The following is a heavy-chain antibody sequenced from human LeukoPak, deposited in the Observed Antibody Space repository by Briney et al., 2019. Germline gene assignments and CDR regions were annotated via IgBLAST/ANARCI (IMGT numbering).Heavy chain of an antibody. CDR3: AKDYYDSSGYYNYGMDV. Sequence: GGSLRLSCAASRFTFSSYGMHWVRQAPGKGLEWVAVISYDGSNKYYADSVKGRFTISRDNSKNTLYLQMNSLRAEDTAVYYCAKDYYDSSGYYNYGMDVWGQGTTVTVSS. J-gene: IGHJ6*02. D-gene: IGHD3-22*01. CDR2: ISYDGSNK. V-gene: IGHV3-30*18. CDR1: RFTFSSYG.